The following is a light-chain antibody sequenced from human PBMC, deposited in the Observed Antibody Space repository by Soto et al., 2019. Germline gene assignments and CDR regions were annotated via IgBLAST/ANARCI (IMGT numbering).Light chain of an antibody. V-gene: IGLV4-69*01. CDR3: QTWGNGIRV. CDR1: SGHSSYA. J-gene: IGLJ1*01. CDR2: LNSDGSH. Sequence: QAVLTQSPSASASLGASVKLTCTLSSGHSSYAIAWHQQQPEKGPRYLMKLNSDGSHSKGDGIPDRFSGSSSGAERYLTISSLQSEDEGDYYCQTWGNGIRVFGTGTKVTVL.